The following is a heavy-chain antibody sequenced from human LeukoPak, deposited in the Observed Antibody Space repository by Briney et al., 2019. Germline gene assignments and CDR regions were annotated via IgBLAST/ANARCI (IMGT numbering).Heavy chain of an antibody. CDR3: ARVSRDGFGETRGVDP. V-gene: IGHV4-31*03. Sequence: PSQTLSLTCTVSGGSIFTSGFYWGWIRQYPGKGLEWIGYIFYSGSTFYNPSLKSRLTMSVDMSKNQFSLKLSFVTAADTAVYYGARVSRDGFGETRGVDPWGQGTLVTVSS. D-gene: IGHD3-10*01. CDR2: IFYSGST. J-gene: IGHJ5*02. CDR1: GGSIFTSGFY.